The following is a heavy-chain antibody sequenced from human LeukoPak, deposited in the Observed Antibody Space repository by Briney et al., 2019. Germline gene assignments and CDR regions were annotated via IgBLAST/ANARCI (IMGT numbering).Heavy chain of an antibody. CDR3: ARVGPPDASGMDV. CDR1: GYTFTGYY. D-gene: IGHD2-2*01. Sequence: ASVKVSCKASGYTFTGYYMHWVRQAPGQGLEWMGRIDPNSGGTNYAQKFQGRVTMTRDTSISTAYMELSSLRSDDTAVYYCARVGPPDASGMDVWGRGTTVTVSS. CDR2: IDPNSGGT. V-gene: IGHV1-2*06. J-gene: IGHJ6*02.